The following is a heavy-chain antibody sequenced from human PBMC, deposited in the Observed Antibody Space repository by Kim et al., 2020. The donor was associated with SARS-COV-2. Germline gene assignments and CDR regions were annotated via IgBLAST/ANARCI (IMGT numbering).Heavy chain of an antibody. Sequence: GRSLRLSCAASGFTFSSYGMHWVRQAPGKGLEWVAVISYDGSNKYYADSVKGRFTISRDNSKNTLYLQMNSLRAEDTAVYYCVRMGYSGSDRRTHGFDYWGQGTLVTISS. V-gene: IGHV3-30*03. CDR1: GFTFSSYG. CDR3: VRMGYSGSDRRTHGFDY. D-gene: IGHD1-26*01. J-gene: IGHJ4*02. CDR2: ISYDGSNK.